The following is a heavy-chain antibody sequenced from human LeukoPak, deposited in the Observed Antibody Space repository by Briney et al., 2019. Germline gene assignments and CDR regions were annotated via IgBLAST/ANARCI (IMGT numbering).Heavy chain of an antibody. J-gene: IGHJ4*02. CDR2: ISDNGGYT. D-gene: IGHD2-15*01. CDR3: AKQLGYCSDGSCYFPY. CDR1: GFTFSSSA. Sequence: GGSLGLSCAASGFTFSSSAMSWVRQAPGKGLEWVSAISDNGGYTYYADSVQGRFTISRDNSKSTLCLQMNSLRAEDTAVYYCAKQLGYCSDGSCYFPYWGQGTLVTVSS. V-gene: IGHV3-23*01.